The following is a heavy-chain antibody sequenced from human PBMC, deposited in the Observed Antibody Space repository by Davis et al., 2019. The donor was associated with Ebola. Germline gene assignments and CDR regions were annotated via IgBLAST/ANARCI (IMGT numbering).Heavy chain of an antibody. CDR2: ISAYNGNT. CDR1: GYTFTAYH. V-gene: IGHV1-18*04. D-gene: IGHD1-26*01. J-gene: IGHJ4*02. Sequence: ASVKVSCKASGYTFTAYHMHWVRQARGQGLEWMGWISAYNGNTNYAQKLQGRVTMTTDTSTSTAYMELRSLRSDDTAVYYCARDRGMVGATGVFDYWGQGTLVTVSS. CDR3: ARDRGMVGATGVFDY.